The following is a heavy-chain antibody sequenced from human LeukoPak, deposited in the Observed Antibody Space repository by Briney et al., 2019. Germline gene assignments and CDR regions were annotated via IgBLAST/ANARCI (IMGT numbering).Heavy chain of an antibody. CDR2: AYYSGST. D-gene: IGHD3/OR15-3a*01. CDR1: GGSISSYY. CDR3: ASRTGRSCYGMDV. Sequence: SETLSLTCSVSGGSISSYYWSWIRQPPGKGLEWIGYAYYSGSTNYNPSLKSRVTISVDTSKNQFSLNLTSVTAADTAVYYCASRTGRSCYGMDVWGQGTTVTVSS. V-gene: IGHV4-59*08. J-gene: IGHJ6*02.